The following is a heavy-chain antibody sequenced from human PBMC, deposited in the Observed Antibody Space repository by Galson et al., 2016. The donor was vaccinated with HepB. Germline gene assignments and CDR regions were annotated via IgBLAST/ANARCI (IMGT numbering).Heavy chain of an antibody. Sequence: SLRLSCAASVISFSRKWMTWVRQAPGKGLEWVANIKQDGSEKYYADSVKGRFTISRDNTENSLYLQMNSLRAEDTAVYYCARGYSWVDVWGQGTTVTVSS. CDR3: ARGYSWVDV. J-gene: IGHJ6*02. CDR2: IKQDGSEK. D-gene: IGHD2-15*01. CDR1: VISFSRKW. V-gene: IGHV3-7*01.